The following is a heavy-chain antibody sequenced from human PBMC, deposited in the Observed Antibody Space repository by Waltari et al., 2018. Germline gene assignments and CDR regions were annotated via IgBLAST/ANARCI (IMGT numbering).Heavy chain of an antibody. J-gene: IGHJ4*02. V-gene: IGHV3-21*01. Sequence: EVQLVESGGGLVKPGGSLRLSCAASGFLFSHYEMHWPRQAPGKGLEWVSAISSDSFYGLYADSVKGRFTISRDNTKNSLYLQMNSLRAEDTAVYYCARGVQYSGDYWGQGTLVTVSS. D-gene: IGHD3-10*01. CDR3: ARGVQYSGDY. CDR2: ISSDSFYG. CDR1: GFLFSHYE.